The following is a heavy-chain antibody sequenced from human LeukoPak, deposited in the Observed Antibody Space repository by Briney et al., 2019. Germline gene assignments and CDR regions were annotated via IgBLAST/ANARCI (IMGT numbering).Heavy chain of an antibody. Sequence: PSETLSLTCTVSGGSISSGGYYWSWIRQPPGKGLEWIGYIYYSGSAYYNPSLKSRVTISVDTSKNQFSLKLSSVTAADTAVYYCARANGGAFDYWGQGTLVTVSS. CDR1: GGSISSGGYY. D-gene: IGHD4-23*01. V-gene: IGHV4-30-4*01. J-gene: IGHJ4*02. CDR3: ARANGGAFDY. CDR2: IYYSGSA.